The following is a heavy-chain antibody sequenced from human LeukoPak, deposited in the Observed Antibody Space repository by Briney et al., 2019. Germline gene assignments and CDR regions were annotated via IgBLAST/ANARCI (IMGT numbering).Heavy chain of an antibody. D-gene: IGHD3-10*01. CDR1: GGSFSGYY. V-gene: IGHV4-34*01. J-gene: IGHJ5*02. CDR3: ASGIHGSEGTPNWFDP. Sequence: PSETLSLTCAVYGGSFSGYYWSWIRQPPGKGLEWIGEINHSGSTNYNPSLKSRVTISVDTSKNQSSLKLSSVTAADTAVYYCASGIHGSEGTPNWFDPWGQGTLVTVSS. CDR2: INHSGST.